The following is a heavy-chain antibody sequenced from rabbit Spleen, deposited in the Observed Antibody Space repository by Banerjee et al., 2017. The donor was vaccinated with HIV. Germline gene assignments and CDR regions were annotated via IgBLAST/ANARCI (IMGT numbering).Heavy chain of an antibody. CDR2: IDTGSSDFT. CDR1: GVSFSSNYY. CDR3: ARDTGSSFSTYGMDL. V-gene: IGHV1S40*01. J-gene: IGHJ6*01. D-gene: IGHD8-1*01. Sequence: QSLEESGGDLVKPGASLTLTCTASGVSFSSNYYMCWVRQAPGKGLEWIACIDTGSSDFTYFASWAKGRFTISKTSSTTVTLQMTSLTVADTATYFCARDTGSSFSTYGMDLWGPGTLVTVS.